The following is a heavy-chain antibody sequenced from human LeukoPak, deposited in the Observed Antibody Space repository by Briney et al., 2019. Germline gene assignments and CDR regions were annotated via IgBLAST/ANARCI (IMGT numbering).Heavy chain of an antibody. CDR1: GFTFSSYG. CDR3: AREREEYFDL. Sequence: GGSLRLSCAASGFTFSSYGMHWVRQAPGKGLEWVSSIGGRSTSIYYAGSVKGRFTISRDNAKNSLYLQMNSLRAEDTAVYYCAREREEYFDLWGRGTLVTVSS. J-gene: IGHJ2*01. CDR2: IGGRSTSI. V-gene: IGHV3-21*01.